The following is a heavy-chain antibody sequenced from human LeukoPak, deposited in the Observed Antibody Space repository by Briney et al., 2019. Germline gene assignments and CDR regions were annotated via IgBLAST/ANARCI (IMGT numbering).Heavy chain of an antibody. CDR3: ARDLGFVLMVYALDY. J-gene: IGHJ4*02. CDR1: GFTFCSSA. D-gene: IGHD2-8*01. Sequence: PGRSLRLSCAASGFTFCSSAMFWVRQAPGRGLEGVAVISDDESNRYYAESVKGRFTVSRDNTKNTLYLQMNSLRAEDTAVYYCARDLGFVLMVYALDYWGQGTLVTVSS. V-gene: IGHV3-30-3*01. CDR2: ISDDESNR.